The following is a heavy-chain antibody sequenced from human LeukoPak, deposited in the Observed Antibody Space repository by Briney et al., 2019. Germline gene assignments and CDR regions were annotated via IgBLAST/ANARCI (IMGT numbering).Heavy chain of an antibody. CDR1: GFTFSSDI. J-gene: IGHJ4*02. CDR2: ISNSGSSI. V-gene: IGHV3-48*03. CDR3: TRAIGGSISVSGY. Sequence: GGSLRLSCVASGFTFSSDIMNWVRQAPGKGLEWVSYISNSGSSIKYADSVEGRFTISRDDAKDTLYLQMNSLRVEDTGIYYCTRAIGGSISVSGYWGRGTLVTVSS. D-gene: IGHD1-26*01.